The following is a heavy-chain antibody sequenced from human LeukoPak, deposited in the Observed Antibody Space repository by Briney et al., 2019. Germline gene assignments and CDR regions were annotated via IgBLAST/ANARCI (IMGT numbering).Heavy chain of an antibody. Sequence: GESLKISCKGSGYSFTSYWIGWVRQMPGKGLEWMGIIYPGDSDTRYSPSFQGQVTISADKSISTAYLQWSSLKASDTAMYYCAMTYDYPTWAFQHWGQGTLVTVSS. J-gene: IGHJ1*01. CDR3: AMTYDYPTWAFQH. CDR2: IYPGDSDT. CDR1: GYSFTSYW. D-gene: IGHD4-11*01. V-gene: IGHV5-51*01.